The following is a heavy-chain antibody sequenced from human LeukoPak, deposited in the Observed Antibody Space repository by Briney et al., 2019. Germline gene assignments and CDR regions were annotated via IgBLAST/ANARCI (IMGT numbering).Heavy chain of an antibody. J-gene: IGHJ4*02. V-gene: IGHV4-34*01. CDR3: ARLNLLGYCTNDVCPGGGLPFDY. CDR1: GGSFSGYQ. CDR2: IDDSGSI. D-gene: IGHD2-8*01. Sequence: PSETLSLTCAVYGGSFSGYQWGWVRQPPGKGLEWIGEIDDSGSIKYNPSLKSRGTISVDTSKNQFSLKLRAVTAADTAVYYCARLNLLGYCTNDVCPGGGLPFDYWGQGTLVTVSS.